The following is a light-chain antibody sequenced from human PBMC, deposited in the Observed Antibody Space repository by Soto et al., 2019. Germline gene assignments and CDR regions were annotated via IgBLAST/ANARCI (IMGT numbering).Light chain of an antibody. CDR1: QSISSW. Sequence: DIQMTHSPSTLSASVGDRVTITCRASQSISSWLAWYQQKPGIGPKLLISKASSLESGVPSRFSGSGSGTEFTLTISSLQPDDFATYYCQHYGTYPWAFGQGTKVEIK. J-gene: IGKJ1*01. V-gene: IGKV1-5*03. CDR2: KAS. CDR3: QHYGTYPWA.